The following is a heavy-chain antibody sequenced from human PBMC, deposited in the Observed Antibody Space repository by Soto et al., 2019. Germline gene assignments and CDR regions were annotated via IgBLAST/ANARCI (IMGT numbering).Heavy chain of an antibody. V-gene: IGHV1-69*04. J-gene: IGHJ4*02. D-gene: IGHD3-9*01. CDR3: ARDQRYFDRLFDY. CDR2: IIPILGIA. CDR1: GGTFSSYT. Sequence: ASVKVSCKASGGTFSSYTISWVRQAPGQGLEWMGRIIPILGIANYAQKFQGRVTITADKSTSTAYMELSSLRSEDTAVYYCARDQRYFDRLFDYWGQGTLVTVSS.